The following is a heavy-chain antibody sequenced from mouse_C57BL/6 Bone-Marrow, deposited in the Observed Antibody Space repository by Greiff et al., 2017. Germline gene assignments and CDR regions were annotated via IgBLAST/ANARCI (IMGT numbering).Heavy chain of an antibody. Sequence: VQLQQPGAELVKPGASVKMSCKASGYTFTSYWITWVKQRPGQGLEWIGDIYPGSGSTNYNEKFKSKATLTVDTSSSTAYMQLSSLTSEDSAVYYCARDGNYDQLGTYYAMDYWGQGTSVTVSS. V-gene: IGHV1-55*01. CDR3: ARDGNYDQLGTYYAMDY. CDR1: GYTFTSYW. CDR2: IYPGSGST. D-gene: IGHD2-1*01. J-gene: IGHJ4*01.